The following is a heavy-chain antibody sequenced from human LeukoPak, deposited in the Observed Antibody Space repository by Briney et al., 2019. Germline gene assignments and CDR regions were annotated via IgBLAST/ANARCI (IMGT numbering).Heavy chain of an antibody. V-gene: IGHV3-48*03. D-gene: IGHD3-22*01. Sequence: GGGLRHSRVASGFTLSRYVMNSVRQAPGKGLEWVSYISSSGSTIYYADSVKCRFTISRDNAKNSLYLQMNSLRAEDTAVYYCVERSITMMGGVWGKGTTVTVSS. J-gene: IGHJ6*04. CDR3: VERSITMMGGV. CDR1: GFTLSRYV. CDR2: ISSSGSTI.